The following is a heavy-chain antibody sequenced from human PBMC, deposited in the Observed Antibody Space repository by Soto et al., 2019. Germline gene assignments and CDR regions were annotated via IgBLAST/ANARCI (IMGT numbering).Heavy chain of an antibody. V-gene: IGHV1-8*01. CDR1: GYTFTNYD. J-gene: IGHJ6*02. Sequence: ASVKVSCKASGYTFTNYDINWVRRAAGQGLEWMGWVNPNSGNTGNAQKFQGRLTMTRNTAISTAYMEWSSLTSEDTAIYYCVRGKDYYYGMDVWGQGTTVTVSS. CDR3: VRGKDYYYGMDV. CDR2: VNPNSGNT.